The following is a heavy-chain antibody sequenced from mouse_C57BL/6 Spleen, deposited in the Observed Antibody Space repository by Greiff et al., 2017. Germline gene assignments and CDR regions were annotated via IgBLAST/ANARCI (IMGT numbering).Heavy chain of an antibody. D-gene: IGHD2-3*01. J-gene: IGHJ4*01. CDR3: ENDGYYDMDY. Sequence: EVQLQQSGPELVKPGASVKISCKASGYSFTGYYMNWVKQSPEKSLEWIGEINPSTGGTTYKQKFKAKATLTVDKSSSTAYMQLERLTSEDSAVYYGENDGYYDMDYWGKGTSVTVSS. V-gene: IGHV1-42*01. CDR1: GYSFTGYY. CDR2: INPSTGGT.